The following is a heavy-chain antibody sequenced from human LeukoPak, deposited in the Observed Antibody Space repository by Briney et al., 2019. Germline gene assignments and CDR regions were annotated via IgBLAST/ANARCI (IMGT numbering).Heavy chain of an antibody. CDR3: ARGDSSGYPDY. D-gene: IGHD3-22*01. J-gene: IGHJ4*02. Sequence: PSGTLSLTCAVSGDSISNSNWWSWVRQPPGKGLEWIREIYQSGGTNYNPSLKSRVTISVDKSKNQFSLKLNSVTAADTAVYYCARGDSSGYPDYWGRGTLVTVSS. CDR2: IYQSGGT. CDR1: GDSISNSNW. V-gene: IGHV4-4*02.